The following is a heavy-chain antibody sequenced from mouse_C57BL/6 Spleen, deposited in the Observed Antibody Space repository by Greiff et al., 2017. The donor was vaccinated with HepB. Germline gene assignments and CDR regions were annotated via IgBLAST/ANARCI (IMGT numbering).Heavy chain of an antibody. CDR3: ARTLLHRAMDY. D-gene: IGHD2-1*01. Sequence: QVQLQQPGAELVKPGASVKLSCKASGYTFTSYWMQWVKQRPGQGLEWIGEIDPSDSYTNYNQKFKGKATLTVDTSSSTAYMQLSSLTSEDSAVYYCARTLLHRAMDYWGQGTSVTVSS. CDR1: GYTFTSYW. CDR2: IDPSDSYT. V-gene: IGHV1-50*01. J-gene: IGHJ4*01.